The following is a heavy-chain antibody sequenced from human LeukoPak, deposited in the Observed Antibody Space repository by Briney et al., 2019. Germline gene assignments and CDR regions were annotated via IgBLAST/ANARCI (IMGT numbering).Heavy chain of an antibody. Sequence: PSETLSLTCTVSGGSISSSSYYWGWIRQPPGRGLEWIGSIYYSGSTYYNPSLKSRVTISVDTSKNQFSLKLSSVTAADTAVYYCARHLGYCSGGSCYSRFDPWGQGTLVTVSS. CDR3: ARHLGYCSGGSCYSRFDP. CDR1: GGSISSSSYY. CDR2: IYYSGST. V-gene: IGHV4-39*01. J-gene: IGHJ5*02. D-gene: IGHD2-15*01.